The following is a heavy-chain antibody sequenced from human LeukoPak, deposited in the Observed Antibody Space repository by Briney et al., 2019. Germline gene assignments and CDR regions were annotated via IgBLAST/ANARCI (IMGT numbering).Heavy chain of an antibody. CDR2: IWYDGSNK. Sequence: PGGSLRLSCAASGFTFSSYGMHWVRQAPGKGLEWVAVIWYDGSNKYYADSVKGRFTISRDNSKNTLYLQMNSLRAEDTAVYYCARDLLGFGEFHFDYWGQGTLVTVSS. J-gene: IGHJ4*02. CDR1: GFTFSSYG. CDR3: ARDLLGFGEFHFDY. D-gene: IGHD3-10*01. V-gene: IGHV3-33*01.